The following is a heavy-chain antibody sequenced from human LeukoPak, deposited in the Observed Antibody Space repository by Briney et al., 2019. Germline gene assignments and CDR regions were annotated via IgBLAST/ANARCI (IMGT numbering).Heavy chain of an antibody. CDR1: GGSISSYY. V-gene: IGHV4-34*01. D-gene: IGHD6-13*01. CDR2: INHSGST. CDR3: ARGERSSSWYWFDP. Sequence: SETLSLTCTVSGGSISSYYWSWIRQPPGKGLEWIGEINHSGSTNYNPSLKSRVTISVDTSKNQFSLKLSSVTAADTAVYYCARGERSSSWYWFDPWGQGTLVTVSS. J-gene: IGHJ5*02.